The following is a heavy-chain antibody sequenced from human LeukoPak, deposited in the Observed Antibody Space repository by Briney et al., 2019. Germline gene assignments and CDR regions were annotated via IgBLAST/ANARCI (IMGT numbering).Heavy chain of an antibody. V-gene: IGHV4-4*02. CDR1: GGSISNTNG. CDR3: SRENGAFSPFGY. Sequence: PSGTLSLTCGVSGGSISNTNGWSWVRQPPGQGLEWIGEISLTGLTHYNPSLESRVTVSLDKSKNQLSLNLTSVAAADTAAYYCSRENGAFSPFGYWGQGTLVTVLS. J-gene: IGHJ4*02. D-gene: IGHD2-8*01. CDR2: ISLTGLT.